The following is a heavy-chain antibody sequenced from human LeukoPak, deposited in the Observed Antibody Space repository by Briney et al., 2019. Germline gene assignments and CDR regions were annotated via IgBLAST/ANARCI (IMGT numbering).Heavy chain of an antibody. D-gene: IGHD7-27*01. CDR3: ARGNWGSFDY. J-gene: IGHJ4*02. V-gene: IGHV4-61*02. Sequence: SETLSLTCTVSGGSISSGSYYWSWIRQPAGKRLEWIGRIYTSGSTNYNPSLKSRVTISVDTSKNQFSLKLSSVTAADTAVYYCARGNWGSFDYWGQGTLVTVSS. CDR1: GGSISSGSYY. CDR2: IYTSGST.